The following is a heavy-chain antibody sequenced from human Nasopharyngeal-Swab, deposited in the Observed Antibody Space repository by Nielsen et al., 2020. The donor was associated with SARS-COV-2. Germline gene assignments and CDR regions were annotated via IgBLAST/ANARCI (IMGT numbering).Heavy chain of an antibody. CDR2: IYPGDSDT. Sequence: VRQMPGKGLEWMGIIYPGDSDTRYSPSFQGLVTISADKSISTAYLQWSSLKASDTAMYYCARPVDTAMVTLGYWGQGTLVTVSS. CDR3: ARPVDTAMVTLGY. D-gene: IGHD5-18*01. J-gene: IGHJ4*02. V-gene: IGHV5-51*01.